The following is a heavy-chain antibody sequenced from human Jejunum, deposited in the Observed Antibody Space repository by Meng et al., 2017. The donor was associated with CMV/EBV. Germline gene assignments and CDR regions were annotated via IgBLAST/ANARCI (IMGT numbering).Heavy chain of an antibody. CDR2: ISGSGDST. CDR3: ANFVTMVRGVSS. J-gene: IGHJ5*02. CDR1: GFTFSSFA. D-gene: IGHD3-10*01. V-gene: IGHV3-23*01. Sequence: CAASGFTFSSFAVPWVRQAPGKGLEWVSIISGSGDSTYYADSVKGRITISRDNSKNTLYLQLNSLRVVDTAVYYCANFVTMVRGVSSWGQGTLVTVSS.